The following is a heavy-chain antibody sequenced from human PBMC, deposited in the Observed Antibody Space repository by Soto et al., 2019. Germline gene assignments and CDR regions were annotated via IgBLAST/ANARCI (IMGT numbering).Heavy chain of an antibody. J-gene: IGHJ5*02. CDR2: IYYSGST. D-gene: IGHD3-10*01. V-gene: IGHV4-31*03. CDR3: ARAGTTMVRGVISGWFDP. CDR1: GGSISSGGYY. Sequence: SETLSLTCTVSGGSISSGGYYWSWIRQHPGKGLEWIGYIYYSGSTYYNPSLKSRVTISVDTSKNQFSLKLSSVNTADYYCARAGTTMVRGVISGWFDPWGQGTLVT.